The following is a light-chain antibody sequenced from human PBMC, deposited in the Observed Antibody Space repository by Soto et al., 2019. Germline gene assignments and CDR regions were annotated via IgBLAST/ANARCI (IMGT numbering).Light chain of an antibody. J-gene: IGLJ1*01. CDR2: EVT. CDR3: SSYTSSSTVYV. CDR1: SSDVGAYNY. Sequence: QSVLTQPASVSGSAGQSITISCTGTSSDVGAYNYVSWYQQHPGKAPKLMIYEVTNRPSGVSNRFSGSKSGNTASLTISGLQAEDEADYYCSSYTSSSTVYVFGTGTKVTVL. V-gene: IGLV2-14*01.